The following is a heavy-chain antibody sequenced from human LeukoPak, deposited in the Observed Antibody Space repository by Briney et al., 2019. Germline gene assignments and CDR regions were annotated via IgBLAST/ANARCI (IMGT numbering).Heavy chain of an antibody. D-gene: IGHD6-6*01. CDR2: IYHSGST. CDR3: ASTGVVAARPPDY. CDR1: GYSISSGYY. J-gene: IGHJ4*02. V-gene: IGHV4-38-2*02. Sequence: SETPSLTCTVSGYSISSGYYWGWIRQPPGKGLEWIGSIYHSGSTYYNPSLKSRVTISVDTSKNQFSLKLSSVTAADTAVYYCASTGVVAARPPDYWGQGTLVTVSS.